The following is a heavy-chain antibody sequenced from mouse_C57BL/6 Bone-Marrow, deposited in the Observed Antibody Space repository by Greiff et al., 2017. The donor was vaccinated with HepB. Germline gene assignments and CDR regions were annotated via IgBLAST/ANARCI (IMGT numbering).Heavy chain of an antibody. CDR2: IYPGDGDT. CDR1: GYAFSSYW. Sequence: QVQLQQSGAELVKPGASVKISCKASGYAFSSYWMNWVKQRPGKGLEWIGQIYPGDGDTNYNGKLKGKATLTADKSSSTAYMQLSSLTSEDSAVYFCARYGNYVFYFDYWGQGTTLTVSS. CDR3: ARYGNYVFYFDY. V-gene: IGHV1-80*01. D-gene: IGHD2-1*01. J-gene: IGHJ2*01.